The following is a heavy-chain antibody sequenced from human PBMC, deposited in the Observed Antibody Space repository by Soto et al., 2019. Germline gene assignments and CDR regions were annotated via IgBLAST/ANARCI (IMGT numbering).Heavy chain of an antibody. CDR1: GYTFTSYD. CDR2: INAGNGNT. V-gene: IGHV1-3*01. D-gene: IGHD6-19*01. J-gene: IGHJ4*02. Sequence: ASVKVSCKASGYTFTSYDINWVRQAPGQRLEWMGWINAGNGNTKYSQKFQGRVTITRDTSASTAYMELSSLRSEDTAVYYCATARQWPWGVDYWGQGTLVTVSS. CDR3: ATARQWPWGVDY.